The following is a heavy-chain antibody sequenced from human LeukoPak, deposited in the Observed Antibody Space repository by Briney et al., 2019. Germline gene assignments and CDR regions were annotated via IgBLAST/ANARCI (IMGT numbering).Heavy chain of an antibody. Sequence: KTGGSLRLSCAASGFTFSNAWMSWVRQAPGKGLEWVGRIKSKTDGGTTDYAAPVKGRFTISRDDSKNTLYLQMNSLKTEDTAVYYCTTVGPLTAIFGVVIGSYYYYMDVWGKGTTVTVSS. CDR1: GFTFSNAW. CDR2: IKSKTDGGTT. V-gene: IGHV3-15*01. D-gene: IGHD3-3*01. J-gene: IGHJ6*03. CDR3: TTVGPLTAIFGVVIGSYYYYMDV.